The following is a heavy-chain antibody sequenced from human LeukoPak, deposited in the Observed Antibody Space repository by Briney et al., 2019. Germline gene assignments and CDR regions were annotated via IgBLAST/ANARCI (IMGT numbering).Heavy chain of an antibody. CDR3: ARVTDYDILTGYETREDY. D-gene: IGHD3-9*01. CDR2: ISSSSSYI. CDR1: GFTFSSYS. J-gene: IGHJ4*02. Sequence: GGSLRLSCAASGFTFSSYSMNWVRQAPGKGLEWVSSISSSSSYIYYADSVKGRFTISRDNAKNSLYLQMNSLRAEDTAVYYCARVTDYDILTGYETREDYWGQGTLVTVSS. V-gene: IGHV3-21*01.